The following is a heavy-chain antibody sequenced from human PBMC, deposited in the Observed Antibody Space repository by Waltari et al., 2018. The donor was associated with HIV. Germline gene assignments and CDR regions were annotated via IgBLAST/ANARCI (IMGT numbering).Heavy chain of an antibody. D-gene: IGHD3-10*01. J-gene: IGHJ4*02. CDR1: GFTFSSYW. CDR2: IKQDGSEK. CDR3: ARGGFYGSGSKVN. V-gene: IGHV3-7*04. Sequence: EVQLVESGGGWVQPGGSLRLYCAAPGFTFSSYWMSWVRQAPGKGLEWVANIKQDGSEKYYVDSVNGRFTISRDNAENSLYLQMNSLRAEDTAVYYCARGGFYGSGSKVNWGQGTLVTVSS.